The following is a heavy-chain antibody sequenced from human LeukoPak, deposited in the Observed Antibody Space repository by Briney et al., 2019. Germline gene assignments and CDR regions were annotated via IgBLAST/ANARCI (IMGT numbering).Heavy chain of an antibody. CDR2: FDPEDAEV. CDR3: AAEGQWSLVHYFNS. D-gene: IGHD2-15*01. J-gene: IGHJ4*02. V-gene: IGHV1-24*01. Sequence: ASVKVSCKVSGNTLTDLSIHWVRQAPGKGLDWMGGFDPEDAEVVYAEKFQDRVTMTEDPSTDTAYLELSSLRSEDTAVYYCAAEGQWSLVHYFNSWGQGTLVTVSS. CDR1: GNTLTDLS.